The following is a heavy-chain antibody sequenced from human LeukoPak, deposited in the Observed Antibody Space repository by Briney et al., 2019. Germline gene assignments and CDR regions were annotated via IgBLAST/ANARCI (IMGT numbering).Heavy chain of an antibody. Sequence: GGSLRLSCAASAFTFSSYSMNWVRQAPGKGLEWVSSISSSSSYIYYADSVKGRFTISRDNAKNSLYLQMNSLRAEDTAVYYCASEGDYGDYGGLGWGQGTLVTVSS. CDR1: AFTFSSYS. J-gene: IGHJ4*02. CDR3: ASEGDYGDYGGLG. D-gene: IGHD4-17*01. V-gene: IGHV3-21*01. CDR2: ISSSSSYI.